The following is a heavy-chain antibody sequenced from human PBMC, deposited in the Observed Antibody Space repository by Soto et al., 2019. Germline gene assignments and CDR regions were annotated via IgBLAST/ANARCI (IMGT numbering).Heavy chain of an antibody. V-gene: IGHV4-39*01. CDR2: IYYSGST. D-gene: IGHD2-21*02. Sequence: SSTLSLTCTVSGASISSSRYYWGWIRQPPGKGLEWIGSIYYSGSTYYNPSLKSRVTISVDTSKNQFSLKLSSVTAADTAVYYCHLCGGDCYPPHYYYGMDVWGQGTTVT. CDR1: GASISSSRYY. CDR3: HLCGGDCYPPHYYYGMDV. J-gene: IGHJ6*02.